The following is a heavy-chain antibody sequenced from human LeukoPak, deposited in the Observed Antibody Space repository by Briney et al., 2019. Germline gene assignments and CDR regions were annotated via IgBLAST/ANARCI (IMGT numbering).Heavy chain of an antibody. V-gene: IGHV3-74*01. CDR3: AREYCSGESCYYNY. Sequence: GGSLRLSCAASGFTFSSHWMHWVRQAPGEGLVWVSRINSDGSSISYADSVKGRFTISRDNAKNTLYLQMNSLRDEDTAVYYCAREYCSGESCYYNYWGQGTLVTVSS. J-gene: IGHJ4*02. CDR2: INSDGSSI. CDR1: GFTFSSHW. D-gene: IGHD2-15*01.